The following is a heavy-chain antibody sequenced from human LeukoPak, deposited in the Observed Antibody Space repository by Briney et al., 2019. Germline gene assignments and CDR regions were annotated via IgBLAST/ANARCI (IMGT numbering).Heavy chain of an antibody. CDR2: ISGSGGST. Sequence: GGSLRLSCAVSGFTFSSYGMSWVRQAPGKGLEWVSAISGSGGSTYYADSVKGRFTISRDNSKNTLYLQMNSLRAEDTAVYYCAKGSSSSWYLRWGQGTLVTVSS. CDR3: AKGSSSSWYLR. CDR1: GFTFSSYG. J-gene: IGHJ4*02. V-gene: IGHV3-23*01. D-gene: IGHD6-13*01.